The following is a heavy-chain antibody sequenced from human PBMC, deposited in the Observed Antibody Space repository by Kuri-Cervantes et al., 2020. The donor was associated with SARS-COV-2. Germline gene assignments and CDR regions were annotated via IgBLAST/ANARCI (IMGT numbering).Heavy chain of an antibody. CDR1: GFTFSSYA. D-gene: IGHD3-22*01. J-gene: IGHJ4*02. CDR3: ARDGYDSSGYYLDY. CDR2: ISYDGSNK. Sequence: GESLKISCAASGFTFSSYAMHWVRQAPGKGLEWVAVISYDGSNKYYADSAKGRFTISRDNSKNTLYLQMNSLRAEDTAVYYCARDGYDSSGYYLDYWGQGTLVTVSS. V-gene: IGHV3-30-3*01.